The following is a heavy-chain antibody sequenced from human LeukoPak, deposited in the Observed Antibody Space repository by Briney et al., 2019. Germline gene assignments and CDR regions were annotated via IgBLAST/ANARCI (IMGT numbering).Heavy chain of an antibody. CDR1: GGSISSYY. D-gene: IGHD3-3*01. CDR2: IYYSGST. Sequence: PSETLSLTCTVSGGSISSYYWSWIRQPPGHGREWIGYIYYSGSTNYNPSLKSRVTISVDTSKNQFSLKLSSVTAADTAVYYCARSDFWSGYFDYWGQGTLVTVSS. CDR3: ARSDFWSGYFDY. J-gene: IGHJ4*02. V-gene: IGHV4-59*01.